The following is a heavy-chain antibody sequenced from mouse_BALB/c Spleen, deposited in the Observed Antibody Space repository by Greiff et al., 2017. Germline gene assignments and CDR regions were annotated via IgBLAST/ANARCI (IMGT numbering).Heavy chain of an antibody. J-gene: IGHJ3*01. V-gene: IGHV5-6-3*01. D-gene: IGHD1-1*01. Sequence: EVQLVESGGGLVQPGGSLKLSCAASGFTFSSYGMSWVRQTPDKRLELVATINSNGGSTYYPDSVKGRFTISRDNAKNTLYLQMSSLKSEDTAMYYCARDYCGSSPWFAYWGQGTLVTVSA. CDR3: ARDYCGSSPWFAY. CDR2: INSNGGST. CDR1: GFTFSSYG.